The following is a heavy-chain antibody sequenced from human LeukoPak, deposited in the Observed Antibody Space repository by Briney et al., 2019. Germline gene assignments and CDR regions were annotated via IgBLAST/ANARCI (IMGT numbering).Heavy chain of an antibody. CDR2: ISYDGSNK. J-gene: IGHJ4*02. CDR1: GFTFSSYG. Sequence: GGSLRLSCAASGFTFSSYGMRWVRQAPGKGLEWVAVISYDGSNKYYADSVKGRFTISRDNSKNTLYLQMNSLRAEDTAVYYCAKDLGYSNQYYFDYWGQGTLVTVSS. V-gene: IGHV3-30*18. CDR3: AKDLGYSNQYYFDY. D-gene: IGHD4-11*01.